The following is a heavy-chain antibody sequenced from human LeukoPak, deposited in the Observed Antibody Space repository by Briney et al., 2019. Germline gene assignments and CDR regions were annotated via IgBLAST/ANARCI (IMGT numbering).Heavy chain of an antibody. D-gene: IGHD5-12*01. CDR2: ISSSSNYI. V-gene: IGHV3-21*01. CDR3: ARDGRRTATQPRGDYDY. CDR1: GFTFSSHS. Sequence: GGSLRLSCEASGFTFSSHSMNWVRQAPGKGLEWVSSISSSSNYIYYADSVKGRFTVSRDNAKRSLYLQMNSLRAEDTAVYYCARDGRRTATQPRGDYDYWGQGTLVTVSS. J-gene: IGHJ4*02.